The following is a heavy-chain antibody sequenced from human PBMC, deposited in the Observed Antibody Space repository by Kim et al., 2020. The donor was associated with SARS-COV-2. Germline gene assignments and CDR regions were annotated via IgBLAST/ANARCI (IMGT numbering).Heavy chain of an antibody. V-gene: IGHV7-4-1*02. J-gene: IGHJ4*02. Sequence: AQGFTGRFVFSLDTSVSTAYLQISSLKAEDTAVYYCARDFGDILTLTFDYWGQGTLVTVSS. CDR3: ARDFGDILTLTFDY. D-gene: IGHD3-9*01.